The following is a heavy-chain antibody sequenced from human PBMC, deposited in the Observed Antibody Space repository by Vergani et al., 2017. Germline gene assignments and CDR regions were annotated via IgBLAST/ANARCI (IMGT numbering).Heavy chain of an antibody. V-gene: IGHV3-11*05. Sequence: QVQLVESGGGLVKPGGSLRLSCAASGFTFSDYYMSWIRQAPGKGLEWVSYISSSSSYTNYADSVKCRFTISRDNAKNSLYLQMNSLRAEDTAVYYCARVGDYGGNNNGFDPWGQGTLVTVSS. J-gene: IGHJ5*02. CDR1: GFTFSDYY. CDR3: ARVGDYGGNNNGFDP. CDR2: ISSSSSYT. D-gene: IGHD4-23*01.